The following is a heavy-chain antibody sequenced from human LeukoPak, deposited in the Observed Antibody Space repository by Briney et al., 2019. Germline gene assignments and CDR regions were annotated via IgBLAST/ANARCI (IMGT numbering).Heavy chain of an antibody. D-gene: IGHD2-2*01. CDR2: IYRSGST. V-gene: IGHV4-39*07. CDR3: ARDSRISWFFL. J-gene: IGHJ4*02. Sequence: SETLSLTCAVSGGSISNYYWGWIRQPPGKGLEWIGTIYRSGSTYYNPSLKSRVTISIDTSKNQFSLNLSSVTAADTAVYYCARDSRISWFFLWGQGTLVTVSS. CDR1: GGSISNYY.